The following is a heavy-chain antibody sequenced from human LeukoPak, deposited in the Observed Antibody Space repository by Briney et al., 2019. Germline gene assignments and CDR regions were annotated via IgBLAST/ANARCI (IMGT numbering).Heavy chain of an antibody. CDR2: IRYDGSNK. J-gene: IGHJ4*02. CDR3: AKDLSKGLLYRRGMYYFDY. CDR1: GFTFISYS. V-gene: IGHV3-30*02. Sequence: GGSLRLSCAASGFTFISYSIHWVRQAPGKGLEWVAFIRYDGSNKYYADSVKGRFTISRDHSKNTLYLQMNSLRAEDTAVYYCAKDLSKGLLYRRGMYYFDYWGQGTLVTVSS. D-gene: IGHD3-3*01.